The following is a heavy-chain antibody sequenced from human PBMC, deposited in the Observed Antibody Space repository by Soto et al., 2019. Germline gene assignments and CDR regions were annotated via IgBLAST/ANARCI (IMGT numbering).Heavy chain of an antibody. CDR3: AKKILGVDPIDY. V-gene: IGHV1-3*01. CDR1: GYTFTSYA. Sequence: ASVKVSCKASGYTFTSYAMHWVRQAPGQRLEWMGWINAGNGNTKYSQKFQGRVTITRDTSTSTAYMELSSLRSEDTAVYYCAKKILGVDPIDYWGQEPLVTVSS. J-gene: IGHJ4*02. CDR2: INAGNGNT. D-gene: IGHD3-3*01.